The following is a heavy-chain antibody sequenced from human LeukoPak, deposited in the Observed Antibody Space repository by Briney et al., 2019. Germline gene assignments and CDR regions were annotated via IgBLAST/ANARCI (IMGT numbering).Heavy chain of an antibody. CDR2: ISSSSSTI. Sequence: GGSLRLSCAASGFTFSSYSMNWVRQAPGKGLEWVSYISSSSSTIYYGDSVKGRITISRDNAKNSLYLQMNSLRDEDTAVYYCARDLGRYDSNQGPLDAFDIWGQGTMVTVSS. V-gene: IGHV3-48*02. J-gene: IGHJ3*02. D-gene: IGHD3-22*01. CDR1: GFTFSSYS. CDR3: ARDLGRYDSNQGPLDAFDI.